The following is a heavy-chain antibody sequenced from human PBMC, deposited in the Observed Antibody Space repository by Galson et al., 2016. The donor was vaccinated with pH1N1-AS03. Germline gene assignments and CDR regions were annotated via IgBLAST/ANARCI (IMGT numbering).Heavy chain of an antibody. CDR3: NTVVVGDGAIYDY. Sequence: SLRLSCAASGFTFRNAWMTWVRQAPGKGLEWVGRIKSKTDGGTTDYAAPVTGRFTISRDDSKNTLYLQMNSLKIEDAAMYYCNTVVVGDGAIYDYWGQGTLVTVSS. D-gene: IGHD5-24*01. J-gene: IGHJ4*02. CDR2: IKSKTDGGTT. CDR1: GFTFRNAW. V-gene: IGHV3-15*01.